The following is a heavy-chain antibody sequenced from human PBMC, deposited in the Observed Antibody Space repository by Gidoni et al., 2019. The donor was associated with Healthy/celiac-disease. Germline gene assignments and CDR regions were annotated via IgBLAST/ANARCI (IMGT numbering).Heavy chain of an antibody. CDR3: ARATSIAARPGGTQRVVLDYYGMDV. D-gene: IGHD6-6*01. CDR1: GFTFSSYA. V-gene: IGHV3-13*01. CDR2: IGTAGDT. J-gene: IGHJ6*02. Sequence: EVQLVESGGGLVQPGGSLRLSCAASGFTFSSYAMHWVPPATGKGLEWVSAIGTAGDTYYPGSVKGRFTISRENAKNALYLKMNSLRAGDTAVYYCARATSIAARPGGTQRVVLDYYGMDVWGQGTTVTVSS.